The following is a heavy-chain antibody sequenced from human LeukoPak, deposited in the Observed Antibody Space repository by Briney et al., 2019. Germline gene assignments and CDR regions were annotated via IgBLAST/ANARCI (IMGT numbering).Heavy chain of an antibody. D-gene: IGHD2-2*01. CDR2: IRYDGSYK. CDR1: GFTFNTYG. Sequence: GGTLRLSCAASGFTFNTYGMHWVRQAPGKGLEWVAFIRYDGSYKYYADSVKGRFTISRDNSKNTLYLQMNSLRADDTAVYYCAKVRYQLLIDYWGQGTLVTVSS. J-gene: IGHJ4*02. CDR3: AKVRYQLLIDY. V-gene: IGHV3-30*02.